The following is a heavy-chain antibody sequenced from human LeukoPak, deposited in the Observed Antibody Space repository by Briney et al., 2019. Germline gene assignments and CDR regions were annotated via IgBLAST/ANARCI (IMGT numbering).Heavy chain of an antibody. Sequence: PSETLSLTCAVYGGSFSGYYWSWIRQPPGKGLEWIGEINHSGSTNYNPSLKSRVTISVDTSKNQFSLKLSSVTAADTAVYYCARGRAPAPSYYYCGMDVWGQGTTVTVSS. CDR2: INHSGST. V-gene: IGHV4-34*01. J-gene: IGHJ6*02. CDR3: ARGRAPAPSYYYCGMDV. CDR1: GGSFSGYY.